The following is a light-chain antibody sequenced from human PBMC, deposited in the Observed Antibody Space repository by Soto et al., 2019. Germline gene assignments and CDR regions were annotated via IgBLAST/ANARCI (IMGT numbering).Light chain of an antibody. CDR1: QDVSRY. CDR2: DAS. CDR3: QPRSNWI. J-gene: IGKJ3*01. V-gene: IGKV3-11*01. Sequence: EIVLTQSPATLSLSPGERATLSCRATQDVSRYLAWYQQKPGQSPRLLIYDASNRATGIPARFSGSGSGTDFTLTIRSLEPEDSAVYYCQPRSNWIFGPGTKVDIX.